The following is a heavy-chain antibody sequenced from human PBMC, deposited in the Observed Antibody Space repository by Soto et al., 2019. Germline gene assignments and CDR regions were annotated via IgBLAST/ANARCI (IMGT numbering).Heavy chain of an antibody. CDR3: ARSVTTHLAADF. D-gene: IGHD4-17*01. CDR2: INPNTGAT. CDR1: GYTFTTYY. J-gene: IGHJ4*02. Sequence: ASVKVCCKASGYTFTTYYINWARQAPGQGLEWMGWINPNTGATNYAQKFQGWVTLTRDTSVTTAYMEVSRLTSGDTAVYFCARSVTTHLAADFWGQGTLVTVSS. V-gene: IGHV1-2*04.